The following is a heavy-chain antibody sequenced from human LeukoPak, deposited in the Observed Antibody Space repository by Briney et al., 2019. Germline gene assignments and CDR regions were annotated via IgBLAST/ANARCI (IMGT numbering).Heavy chain of an antibody. CDR3: ARLSQTPDYHSNGGYYYLGY. CDR1: RYTFTSYD. V-gene: IGHV1-8*01. Sequence: ASVKVSCKASRYTFTSYDINWVREAAGQRLEWMGWMNPNTGRTGFAQKFQGRLTMTRDASISTAYMELSSLRSDDTAVYYCARLSQTPDYHSNGGYYYLGYWGQGTPVTVSS. D-gene: IGHD2-8*01. J-gene: IGHJ4*02. CDR2: MNPNTGRT.